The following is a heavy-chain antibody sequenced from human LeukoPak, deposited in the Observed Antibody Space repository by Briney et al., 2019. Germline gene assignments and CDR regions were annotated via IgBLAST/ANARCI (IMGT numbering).Heavy chain of an antibody. J-gene: IGHJ4*02. CDR1: GYTFTGYY. CDR2: INPNSGVT. V-gene: IGHV1-2*02. Sequence: ASVKVSCKTSGYTFTGYYMHWVRQAPGQGLEWMGWINPNSGVTHYPQKFQGRVTMTRDTSIRTAYMEVSSLRSDDTAVYYCARGQQWLEAFDYWGLGTLVTVSS. D-gene: IGHD6-19*01. CDR3: ARGQQWLEAFDY.